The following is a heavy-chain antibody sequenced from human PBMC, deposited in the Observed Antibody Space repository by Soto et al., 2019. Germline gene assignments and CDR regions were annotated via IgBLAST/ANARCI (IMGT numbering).Heavy chain of an antibody. J-gene: IGHJ6*02. Sequence: SETLSLTCTVSGGSISSYYWTWLRQPPGKGLEWIGYISYTGRTKYNPSLQSRVTISVDTSKNDFSLNLSSVTAADTAVYFCAREWGLLPYYVMNVWGHGTAVTV. D-gene: IGHD7-27*01. CDR1: GGSISSYY. CDR3: AREWGLLPYYVMNV. V-gene: IGHV4-59*01. CDR2: ISYTGRT.